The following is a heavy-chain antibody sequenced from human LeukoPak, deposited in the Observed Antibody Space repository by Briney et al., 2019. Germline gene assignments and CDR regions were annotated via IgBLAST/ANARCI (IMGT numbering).Heavy chain of an antibody. CDR3: VRVPPTTSGIDY. CDR1: GGSFSGYY. CDR2: INHSGST. J-gene: IGHJ4*02. Sequence: SETLSLTCAVYGGSFSGYYWSWIRQPPGKGLEWIGEINHSGSTNYNPSLKSRVTISVDTSKNQFSLKLSSVTAADTAVYYCVRVPPTTSGIDYWGQGTLVTVSS. D-gene: IGHD1-1*01. V-gene: IGHV4-34*01.